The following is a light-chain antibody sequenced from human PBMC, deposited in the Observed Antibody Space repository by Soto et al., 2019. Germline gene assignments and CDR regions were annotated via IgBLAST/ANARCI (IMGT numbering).Light chain of an antibody. J-gene: IGLJ2*01. CDR2: TND. Sequence: QSVLTQPPSASGTPGQRVTISCSGSSSDIGSTYVYWYQQLPGKAPKLFIHTNDRRPSGVPDRFSGSKSGTSASLAISGLRSEDEADYYCAAWDDSLSGPVLGGGTKLTVL. CDR3: AAWDDSLSGPV. CDR1: SSDIGSTY. V-gene: IGLV1-47*01.